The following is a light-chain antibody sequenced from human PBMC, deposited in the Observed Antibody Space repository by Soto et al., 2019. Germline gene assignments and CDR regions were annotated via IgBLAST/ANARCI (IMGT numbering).Light chain of an antibody. CDR2: DTS. J-gene: IGLJ2*01. V-gene: IGLV7-46*01. CDR1: TGAVTSNHH. CDR3: LLSYNAARV. Sequence: QAVVTQEPSLTVSPGGTVTLTCGSSTGAVTSNHHPYWFQQKAGQAPRTLIYDTSNKHSWTPARFSGSLLGDKAALTLSGAQPEAEAQYFCLLSYNAARVFGGGTKVTVL.